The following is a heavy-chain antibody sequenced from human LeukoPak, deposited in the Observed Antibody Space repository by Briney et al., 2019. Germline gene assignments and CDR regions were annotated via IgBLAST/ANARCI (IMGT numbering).Heavy chain of an antibody. V-gene: IGHV3-9*01. J-gene: IGHJ4*02. CDR3: AKDEDMTTVTTGLDY. CDR1: GFTFDDYA. Sequence: GRSLRLACAASGFTFDDYAMHRVRQAPGKGLEWVSGISWNSGSIGYADSVKGRFTISRDNAKNSLYLQMNSLRAEDTALYYCAKDEDMTTVTTGLDYWGQGTLVTVSS. CDR2: ISWNSGSI. D-gene: IGHD4-17*01.